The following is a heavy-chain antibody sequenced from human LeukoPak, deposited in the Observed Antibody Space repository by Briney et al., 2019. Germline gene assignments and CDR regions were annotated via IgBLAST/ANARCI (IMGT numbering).Heavy chain of an antibody. CDR2: ILHSGST. J-gene: IGHJ4*02. V-gene: IGHV4-30-2*01. Sequence: SETLSLTCDVSGGSITSDTYYWSWIRQPPGKGLEWIGYILHSGSTYNNPPLKSRVTISVDTSKSQFSLKLSPVTAADAAVYYCARTRDFWSGFFDYWGQGTLVTVSS. D-gene: IGHD3-3*01. CDR3: ARTRDFWSGFFDY. CDR1: GGSITSDTYY.